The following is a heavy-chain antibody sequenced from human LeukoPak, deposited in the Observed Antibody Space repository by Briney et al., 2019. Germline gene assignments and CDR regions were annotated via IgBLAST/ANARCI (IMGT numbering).Heavy chain of an antibody. CDR3: ARGRGIQLSFSLGY. CDR2: IYHSGST. J-gene: IGHJ4*02. CDR1: GYSISSGYY. V-gene: IGHV4-38-2*02. D-gene: IGHD5-18*01. Sequence: PSETLSLTCTVSGYSISSGYYWGWIRQPPGKGLEWIGSIYHSGSTYYNPSLKSRVTISVDTSKNQFSLKLSSVTAADTAVYYCARGRGIQLSFSLGYWGQGTLVTVSS.